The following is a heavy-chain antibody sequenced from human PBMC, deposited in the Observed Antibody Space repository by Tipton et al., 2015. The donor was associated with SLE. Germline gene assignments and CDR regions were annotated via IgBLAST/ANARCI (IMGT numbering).Heavy chain of an antibody. CDR2: ISYTGST. Sequence: TLSLTCTVSGFSISSGYYWGWIRQSPGKGLEWIGSISYTGSTFYSPSLKSRVTIPLDTSKNHFSLRLISVTAADTAVYYCARSVLAYRSGGFDYWGQGTLVTVSS. V-gene: IGHV4-38-2*02. CDR3: ARSVLAYRSGGFDY. J-gene: IGHJ4*02. CDR1: GFSISSGYY. D-gene: IGHD2-15*01.